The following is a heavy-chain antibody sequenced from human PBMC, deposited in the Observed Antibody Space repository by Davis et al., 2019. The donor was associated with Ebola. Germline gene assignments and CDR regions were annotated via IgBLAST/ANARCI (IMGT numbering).Heavy chain of an antibody. CDR1: GFTFSSYW. CDR2: IKSKTDGGTT. CDR3: TTSGYYDILTGYMNAFDI. J-gene: IGHJ3*02. D-gene: IGHD3-9*01. Sequence: GESLKISCAASGFTFSSYWTSWVRQAPGKGLEWVGRIKSKTDGGTTDYAAPVKGRFTISRDDSKNTLYLQMNSLKTEDTAVYYCTTSGYYDILTGYMNAFDIWGQGTMVTVSS. V-gene: IGHV3-15*01.